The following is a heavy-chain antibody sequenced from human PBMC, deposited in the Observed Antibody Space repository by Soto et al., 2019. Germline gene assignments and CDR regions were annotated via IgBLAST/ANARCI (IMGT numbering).Heavy chain of an antibody. Sequence: QVQLMQSGTEVQKPGASVTVSCTASGSTSAAFGISWVRQAPGQGLAWMGWVSGNNGASDPAPKVQGRITMTLDTSTGVSYMALRSLRSDDTAIYYCVRDQKYFRVNGNWFDSWGQGTLVSVSS. CDR3: VRDQKYFRVNGNWFDS. CDR1: GSTSAAFG. J-gene: IGHJ5*01. CDR2: VSGNNGAS. D-gene: IGHD2-2*01. V-gene: IGHV1-18*04.